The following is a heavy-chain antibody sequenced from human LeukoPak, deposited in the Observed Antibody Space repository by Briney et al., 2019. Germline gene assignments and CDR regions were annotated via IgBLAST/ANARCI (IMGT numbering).Heavy chain of an antibody. CDR3: VKDVCSSTSCTMDV. CDR1: GFTFSDYY. CDR2: ISSSGSTI. V-gene: IGHV3-11*01. Sequence: GGSLRLSCAASGFTFSDYYMSWIRQAPGKGLEWVSYISSSGSTIYYADSVKGRFTISRDNAKKSLYLQMNSLRAEDMALYYCVKDVCSSTSCTMDVWGKGTTVTVSS. D-gene: IGHD2-2*01. J-gene: IGHJ6*03.